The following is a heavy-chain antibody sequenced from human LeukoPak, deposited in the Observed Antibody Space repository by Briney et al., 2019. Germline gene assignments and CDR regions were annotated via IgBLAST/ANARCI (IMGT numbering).Heavy chain of an antibody. CDR1: GGSFSGYY. CDR2: INHSGST. D-gene: IGHD5-18*01. V-gene: IGHV4-34*01. CDR3: ARVKRYSYGYEDRDY. Sequence: PSGTLSLTCAVYGGSFSGYYWSWIRQPPGKGLEWIGEINHSGSTNYNPSLKSRVTISVDTSKNRFSLKLSSVTAADTAVYYCARVKRYSYGYEDRDYWGQGTLVTVSS. J-gene: IGHJ4*02.